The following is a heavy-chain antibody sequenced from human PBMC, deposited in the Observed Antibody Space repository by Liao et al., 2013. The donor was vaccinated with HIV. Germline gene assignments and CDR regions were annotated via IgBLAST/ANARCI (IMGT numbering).Heavy chain of an antibody. D-gene: IGHD3-22*01. J-gene: IGHJ3*02. CDR3: ARDDPLDDSSGSGAFDI. V-gene: IGHV4-30-4*08. Sequence: QVQLQESGPGLVKPSQTLSLTCTVSGGSISSGDYYWSWIRQPPGKGLEWIGYIYYSGSTYYNPSLKSRVTISVDTSKNQFSLKLSSVTAADTAVYYCARDDPLDDSSGSGAFDIWGQGTMVTVSS. CDR1: GGSISSGDYY. CDR2: IYYSGST.